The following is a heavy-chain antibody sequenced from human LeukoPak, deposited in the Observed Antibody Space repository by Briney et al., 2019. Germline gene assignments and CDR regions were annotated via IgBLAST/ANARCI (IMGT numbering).Heavy chain of an antibody. CDR3: TRDIGDFVSDF. J-gene: IGHJ4*02. V-gene: IGHV4-39*02. D-gene: IGHD2-21*02. Sequence: PSETLSLTCTVSGGSIGSGYYWAWIRQPPGKGLEWTGSIHYGGTTHYNPSLQSRVTISADTSKNQFALDLRSVTAADTAVYYCTRDIGDFVSDFWGQGTLVTVSS. CDR2: IHYGGTT. CDR1: GGSIGSGYY.